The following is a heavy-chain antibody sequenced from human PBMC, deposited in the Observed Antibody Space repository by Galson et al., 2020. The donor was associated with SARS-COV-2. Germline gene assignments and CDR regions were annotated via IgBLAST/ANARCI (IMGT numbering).Heavy chain of an antibody. CDR1: GFPFRSYW. D-gene: IGHD2-15*01. V-gene: IGHV3-74*01. J-gene: IGHJ6*02. CDR3: ARGGCGNTGMDV. CDR2: INVDGSYT. Sequence: GESLKLSCAASGFPFRSYWMYWVRQAPGKGLVWVSRINVDGSYTAYADSVKGRFTISRDNAKNTLYLQLNSLRAEDTAVYDCARGGCGNTGMDVWGQGTTVTVS.